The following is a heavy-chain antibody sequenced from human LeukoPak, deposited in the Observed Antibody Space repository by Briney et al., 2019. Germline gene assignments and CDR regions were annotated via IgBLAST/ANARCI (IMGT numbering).Heavy chain of an antibody. D-gene: IGHD2-15*01. CDR3: ARAISYCSGGSCYSVEY. CDR2: IWYDGSNK. V-gene: IGHV3-33*08. CDR1: GFTFSDYY. Sequence: PGGTLRLSCAASGFTFSDYYMSWIRQAPGKGLEWVAVIWYDGSNKYYEDPVKGRFTTYRDNSKNTLYLQMNSLRAENTAVYYCARAISYCSGGSCYSVEYWGQGTLVTVCS. J-gene: IGHJ4*02.